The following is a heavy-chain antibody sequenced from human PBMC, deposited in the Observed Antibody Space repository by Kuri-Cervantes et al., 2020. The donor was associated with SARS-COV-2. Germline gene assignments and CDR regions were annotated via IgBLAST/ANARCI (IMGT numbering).Heavy chain of an antibody. CDR2: IIPIFGTA. CDR3: AVVVPAAPTLPTGMYNWFDP. D-gene: IGHD2-2*01. J-gene: IGHJ5*02. CDR1: GGTFSSYA. Sequence: AVKVSCKAAGGTFSSYAISWVRQAPGQGLEWMGGIIPIFGTANYAQKFQGRVTITADESTRTAYMELSSLRSEDTAVYYCAVVVPAAPTLPTGMYNWFDPWGQGTLVTVSS. V-gene: IGHV1-69*13.